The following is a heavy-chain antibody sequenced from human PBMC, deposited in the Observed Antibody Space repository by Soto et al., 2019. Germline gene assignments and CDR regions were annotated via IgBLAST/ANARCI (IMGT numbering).Heavy chain of an antibody. CDR3: ARDSEPSGSGSYYNNYGMDV. D-gene: IGHD3-10*01. J-gene: IGHJ6*02. Sequence: GGSLRLCCAASGFTFSSYSMNWVRQAPGKGLEWVSYISSSSSAIYYADSVKGRFTISRDNAKNSLYLQMNSLRDEDTAVYYCARDSEPSGSGSYYNNYGMDVWAQRTTVTVSS. CDR1: GFTFSSYS. V-gene: IGHV3-48*02. CDR2: ISSSSSAI.